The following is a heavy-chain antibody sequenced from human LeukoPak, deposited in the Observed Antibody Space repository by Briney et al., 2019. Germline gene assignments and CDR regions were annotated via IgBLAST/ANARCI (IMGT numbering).Heavy chain of an antibody. V-gene: IGHV4-59*11. D-gene: IGHD3-3*01. CDR1: GSSISGHY. CDR3: ARGLEDYYFDS. Sequence: SETLALTCRVSGSSISGHYWSWIRQPPGRGLEWIGYIYYIATTNYNPSLKSRVTISLDTSKNQFSLKLSSVTAADTAVYYCARGLEDYYFDSSGQGTLVTVSS. J-gene: IGHJ4*02. CDR2: IYYIATT.